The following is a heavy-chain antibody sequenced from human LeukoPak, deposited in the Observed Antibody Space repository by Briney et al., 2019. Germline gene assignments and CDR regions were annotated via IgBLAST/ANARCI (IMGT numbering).Heavy chain of an antibody. J-gene: IGHJ4*02. V-gene: IGHV4-59*01. CDR2: IYDSGST. CDR1: GGSISSYY. CDR3: ARTVLLWFGEPEGFDY. D-gene: IGHD3-10*01. Sequence: SETLSLTCTVSGGSISSYYWSWIRQPPGKGLEWIGYIYDSGSTNYNPSLKSRVTISVDTSKNQFSLKLSSVTAADTAVYYCARTVLLWFGEPEGFDYWGQGTLVTVSS.